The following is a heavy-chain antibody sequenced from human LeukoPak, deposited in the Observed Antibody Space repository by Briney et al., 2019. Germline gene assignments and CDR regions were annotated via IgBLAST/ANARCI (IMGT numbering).Heavy chain of an antibody. D-gene: IGHD4-11*01. J-gene: IGHJ3*02. CDR2: IYTSGST. Sequence: SQTLSLTCTVSGGSISSGSYYWSWIRQPAGKGLEWIGRIYTSGSTNYNPSLKSRVTISVDTSKNQFSLKLSSVTAADTAVYYCARMVTTHDAFDIWGQGTMVTVSS. CDR3: ARMVTTHDAFDI. V-gene: IGHV4-61*02. CDR1: GGSISSGSYY.